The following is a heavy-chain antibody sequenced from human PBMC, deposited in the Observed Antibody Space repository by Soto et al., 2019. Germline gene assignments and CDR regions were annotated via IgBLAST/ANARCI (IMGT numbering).Heavy chain of an antibody. V-gene: IGHV5-51*01. CDR1: GYSFTSYW. Sequence: GESLKMSWKGSGYSFTSYWIGWVRQMPGKGLEWMGIIYPGDSDTRYSPSFQGQVAISADKSISTAYLQWSSRKASDTAMYYCARGSAYSTPWSFDSWGRGTLVTVSS. CDR3: ARGSAYSTPWSFDS. J-gene: IGHJ4*02. CDR2: IYPGDSDT. D-gene: IGHD2-8*01.